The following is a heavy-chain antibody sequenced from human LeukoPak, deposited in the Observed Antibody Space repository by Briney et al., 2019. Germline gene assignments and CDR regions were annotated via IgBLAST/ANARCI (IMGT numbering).Heavy chain of an antibody. V-gene: IGHV7-4-1*02. CDR3: ARDLQGDGYNRAEFDY. Sequence: GASVKVSCKASGYTFTSYAMNWVRQAPGQGLEWMGWINTNTGNPTYAQGFTGRFVFSLDTSVSTAYLQISSLKAEDTAVYYCARDLQGDGYNRAEFDYWGQGTLVTVSS. CDR2: INTNTGNP. D-gene: IGHD5-24*01. J-gene: IGHJ4*02. CDR1: GYTFTSYA.